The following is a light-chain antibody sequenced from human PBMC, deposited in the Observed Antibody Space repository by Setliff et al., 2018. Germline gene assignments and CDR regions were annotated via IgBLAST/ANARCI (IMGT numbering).Light chain of an antibody. V-gene: IGLV2-23*02. CDR2: EVS. Sequence: QSALAQPASVSGSPGQSITISCTGTTNNIGSYNLVSWYQQHPGRAPKLIISEVSERPSGVSVRFSGSKSGNTASLTISGLRPEDEADYYCCSYQRPSTAVLGGGTKVTVL. CDR1: TNNIGSYNL. CDR3: CSYQRPSTAV. J-gene: IGLJ3*02.